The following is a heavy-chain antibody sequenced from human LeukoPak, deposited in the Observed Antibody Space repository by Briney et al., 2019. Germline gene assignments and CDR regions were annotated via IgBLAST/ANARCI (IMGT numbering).Heavy chain of an antibody. CDR2: IIPIFGTA. V-gene: IGHV1-69*05. D-gene: IGHD1-26*01. Sequence: ASVKVSCKASGGTFSSYAISWVRQAPGQGLEWMGRIIPIFGTANYAQKFQGRVTITTDESTSTAYMELSSLRAEDTAVYYCARALGEWEPLDYWGQGTLVTVSS. CDR1: GGTFSSYA. CDR3: ARALGEWEPLDY. J-gene: IGHJ4*02.